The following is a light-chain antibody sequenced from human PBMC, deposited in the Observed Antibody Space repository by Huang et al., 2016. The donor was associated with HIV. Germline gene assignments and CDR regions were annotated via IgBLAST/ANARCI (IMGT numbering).Light chain of an antibody. CDR1: QSVSSSY. CDR2: GAS. CDR3: QQYGSSSLT. V-gene: IGKV3-20*01. J-gene: IGKJ4*01. Sequence: DTVLTQSPGTLSLSPGERATLSCRASQSVSSSYLAWYQQKPGQAPRLLIYGASNRATGIPDRFRGSGSGTDFTLTISRLEPEDFAVYFCQQYGSSSLTFGGGTKVEIK.